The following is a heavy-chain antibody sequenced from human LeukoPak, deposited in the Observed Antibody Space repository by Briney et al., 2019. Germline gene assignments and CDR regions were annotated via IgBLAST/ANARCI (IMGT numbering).Heavy chain of an antibody. CDR2: IRYDGSNK. J-gene: IGHJ4*02. V-gene: IGHV3-30*02. Sequence: GSLRLSCAASGFTFSSYGMHWVRQAPGKGLEWVAFIRYDGSNKYYADSVKGRFTISRDNSKNTPYLQMNSLRAEDTAVYYCAKDPPTSGYLGSVLRDYWGQGTLVTVSS. CDR1: GFTFSSYG. CDR3: AKDPPTSGYLGSVLRDY. D-gene: IGHD3-3*01.